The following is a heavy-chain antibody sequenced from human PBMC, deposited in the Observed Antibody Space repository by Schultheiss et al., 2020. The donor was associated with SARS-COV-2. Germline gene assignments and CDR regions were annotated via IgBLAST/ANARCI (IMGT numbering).Heavy chain of an antibody. J-gene: IGHJ4*02. CDR3: ASHLNSDWFDY. CDR1: GFTFSNYN. Sequence: GGSLRLSCGFSGFTFSNYNMNWVRQAPGKGLEWVAVIHYDGNKKYYADSVKGRFTISRDNANNSLYLQMNSLRDEDTAVYYCASHLNSDWFDYWGLGTLVTVSS. CDR2: IHYDGNKK. D-gene: IGHD3-9*01. V-gene: IGHV3-30*14.